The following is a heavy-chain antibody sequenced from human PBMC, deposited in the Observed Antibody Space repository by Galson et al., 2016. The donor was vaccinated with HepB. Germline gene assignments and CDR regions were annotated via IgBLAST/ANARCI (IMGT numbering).Heavy chain of an antibody. D-gene: IGHD6-13*01. CDR1: GISFSGSY. J-gene: IGHJ4*02. CDR2: INHGGRT. Sequence: SETLSLTCANYGISFSGSYWSWIRQPPGKGLEWIGEINHGGRTNYNPSLKSRVTISVDTSKNQFSLKLRSVTAADTAVCYCARGYFRSSCNSLRDYYFDYWGQGTLLTVSS. CDR3: ARGYFRSSCNSLRDYYFDY. V-gene: IGHV4-34*01.